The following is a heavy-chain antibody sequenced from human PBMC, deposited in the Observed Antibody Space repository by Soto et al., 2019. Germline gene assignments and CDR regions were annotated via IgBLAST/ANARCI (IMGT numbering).Heavy chain of an antibody. CDR1: GGSISSGDYY. Sequence: QVQLQESGPGLVKPSQTLSLTCTVSGGSISSGDYYWSWVRQHPGKGLEWIGYIYPSGSTYYNPPLTTRVTMSVDTSKNLFSLKLRSVTAADTAVYYCASDVRTAHTNWVDPWGQGTLVTVSS. CDR3: ASDVRTAHTNWVDP. J-gene: IGHJ5*02. CDR2: IYPSGST. V-gene: IGHV4-31*03. D-gene: IGHD2-8*01.